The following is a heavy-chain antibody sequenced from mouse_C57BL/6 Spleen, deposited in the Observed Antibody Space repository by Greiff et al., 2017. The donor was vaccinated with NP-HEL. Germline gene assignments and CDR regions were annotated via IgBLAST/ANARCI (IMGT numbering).Heavy chain of an antibody. Sequence: EVKVVESGGGLVQPGGSLSLSCAASGFTFTDYYMSWVRQPPGKALEWLGFIRNKANGYTTEYSASVKGRFTISRDTSQSILYLKMNALRAEDSATYYCARFLADYCGSSDWYFDVWGTGTTVTVSS. CDR3: ARFLADYCGSSDWYFDV. CDR1: GFTFTDYY. D-gene: IGHD1-1*01. J-gene: IGHJ1*03. V-gene: IGHV7-3*01. CDR2: IRNKANGYTT.